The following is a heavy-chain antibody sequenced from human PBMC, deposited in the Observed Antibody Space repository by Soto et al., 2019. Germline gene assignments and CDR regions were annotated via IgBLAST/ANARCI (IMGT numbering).Heavy chain of an antibody. J-gene: IGHJ6*02. CDR1: GGSISSGDDY. CDR2: IYYSGST. CDR3: ARLGGYCTITSCYGYYGMDV. V-gene: IGHV4-30-4*01. Sequence: PSETLSLTCTVSGGSISSGDDYWSWIRQPPGKGLEWIGYIYYSGSTYYNPPLKSRVTISVDTSKNQFSLKVSSVTAADTAVYYCARLGGYCTITSCYGYYGMDVWGQGTTVTVS. D-gene: IGHD2-2*01.